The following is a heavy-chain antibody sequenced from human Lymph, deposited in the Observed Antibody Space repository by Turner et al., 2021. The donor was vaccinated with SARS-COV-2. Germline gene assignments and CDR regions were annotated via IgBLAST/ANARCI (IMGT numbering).Heavy chain of an antibody. D-gene: IGHD1-26*01. CDR2: IIPILGIA. CDR1: GGTFSTYV. J-gene: IGHJ3*02. CDR3: ARRHSGNYDAFDI. V-gene: IGHV1-69*10. Sequence: QVQVVQSVAVVKKPGSSVKASCKASGGTFSTYVISWVRQAPGQGLEWMGGIIPILGIANYAQKFQGRVTITADKSTSTAYMELSSLRSEDTAVYHCARRHSGNYDAFDIWGQGTMVTVSS.